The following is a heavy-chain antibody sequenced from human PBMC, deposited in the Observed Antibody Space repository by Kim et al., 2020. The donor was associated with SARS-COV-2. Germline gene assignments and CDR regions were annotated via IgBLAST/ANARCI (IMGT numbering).Heavy chain of an antibody. V-gene: IGHV3-33*01. CDR2: IWYDGTNK. J-gene: IGHJ4*02. CDR3: ARESPVDTAMGAFDY. CDR1: GFTFSNCG. Sequence: GGSLRLSCTASGFTFSNCGMHWVRQAPGKVLEWVAVIWYDGTNKYYADSVKGRFTISRDNSKNTLYLQMNSLRAEDTAVYYCARESPVDTAMGAFDYWGQGTLVTVSS. D-gene: IGHD5-18*01.